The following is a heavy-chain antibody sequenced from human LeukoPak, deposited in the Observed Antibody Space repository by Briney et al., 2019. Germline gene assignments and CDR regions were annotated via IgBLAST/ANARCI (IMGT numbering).Heavy chain of an antibody. CDR1: GFTVSTNY. CDR3: ARAADCSSTSCYIDYAMDV. Sequence: RGSLRLSCAASGFTVSTNYINWVRQAPGKGLEWVSVIYSGGSTYYADSVKGRFTISRDNSKNTLYLQMNSLRAEDTAVYYCARAADCSSTSCYIDYAMDVWGQGTTVTVSS. CDR2: IYSGGST. D-gene: IGHD2-2*02. V-gene: IGHV3-53*01. J-gene: IGHJ6*02.